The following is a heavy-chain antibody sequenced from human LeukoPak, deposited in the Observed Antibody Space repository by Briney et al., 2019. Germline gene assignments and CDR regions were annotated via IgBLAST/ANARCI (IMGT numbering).Heavy chain of an antibody. D-gene: IGHD3-16*01. CDR3: ASTFAGRRE. V-gene: IGHV3-30*02. J-gene: IGHJ4*02. CDR1: GFTFSKYG. Sequence: GGSLRLSCATAGFTFSKYGLHWVRQAPGKGLEWLAFIRYEGTSNYYSDSVKGRFTISRDFPKNTLYLQMNNLRAEDTAVYYCASTFAGRREWGQGTLVTVSS. CDR2: IRYEGTSN.